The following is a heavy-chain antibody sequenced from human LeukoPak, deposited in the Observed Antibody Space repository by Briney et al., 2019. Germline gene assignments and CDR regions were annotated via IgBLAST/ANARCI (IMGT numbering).Heavy chain of an antibody. CDR1: GVSVNSFF. Sequence: GRSLRLSRAVSGVSVNSFFMGLVPPAPGKGLEWVSLISLEGLAYYAESVRGRFTISRDDSKNTLYLHMNTMSADDTAFYYCARGRGGDWGQGGLVTVSS. V-gene: IGHV3-53*01. CDR2: ISLEGLA. J-gene: IGHJ4*02. CDR3: ARGRGGD. D-gene: IGHD5-12*01.